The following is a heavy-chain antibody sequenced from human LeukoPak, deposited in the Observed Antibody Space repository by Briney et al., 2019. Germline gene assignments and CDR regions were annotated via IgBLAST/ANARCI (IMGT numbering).Heavy chain of an antibody. CDR2: IKQDGSEK. CDR3: ASGLELDY. J-gene: IGHJ4*02. Sequence: GGSLRLSCAASGFTFSSCWMRWVRQAPGKGLEWVANIKQDGSEKNYVDSVKGRFTISRDNAKNSLYLQMNSLRAEDTAVYYCASGLELDYWGQGTLVTVSS. V-gene: IGHV3-7*03. CDR1: GFTFSSCW.